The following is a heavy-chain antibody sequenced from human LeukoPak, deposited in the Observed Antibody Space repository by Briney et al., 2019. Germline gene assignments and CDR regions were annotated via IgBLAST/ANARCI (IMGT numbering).Heavy chain of an antibody. CDR3: AKVIGVAGGDFDY. D-gene: IGHD6-19*01. CDR1: GFTFSSYW. V-gene: IGHV3-74*01. CDR2: INSDGSTT. Sequence: SGGSLRLSCAASGFTFSSYWMHWVRQAPGKGLVWVSRINSDGSTTSHADSVKGRFTISRDNAKNTLYLQMNSPRAEDTAVYYCAKVIGVAGGDFDYWGQGTLVTVSS. J-gene: IGHJ4*02.